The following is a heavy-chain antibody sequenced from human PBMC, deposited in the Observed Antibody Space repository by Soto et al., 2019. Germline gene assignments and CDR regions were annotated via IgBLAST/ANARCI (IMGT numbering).Heavy chain of an antibody. CDR3: VKKGPYDSSGYNASDI. CDR1: GFTFSSYA. CDR2: ISSNGGST. V-gene: IGHV3-64D*08. J-gene: IGHJ3*02. D-gene: IGHD3-22*01. Sequence: PGGSLRRSCSASGFTFSSYAMHWIRQAPGKGLEYVSAISSNGGSTYYADSVKGRFTISRDNSKNTLYLQMSSLRAEDTAVYFCVKKGPYDSSGYNASDIWGKETMVT.